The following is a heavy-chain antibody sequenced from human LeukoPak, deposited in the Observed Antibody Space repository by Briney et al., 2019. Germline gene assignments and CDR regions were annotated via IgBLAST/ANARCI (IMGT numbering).Heavy chain of an antibody. CDR2: MNPNSGNT. V-gene: IGHV1-8*03. CDR1: GYTFASYD. Sequence: GASVKVSCKASGYTFASYDINWVRQATGQGLVWMGWMNPNSGNTGYAQKFQGRVTITRNTSISTAYMELSSLRSEDTAVYYCAARYYDSSGYYYFQHWGQGTLVTVSS. J-gene: IGHJ1*01. D-gene: IGHD3-22*01. CDR3: AARYYDSSGYYYFQH.